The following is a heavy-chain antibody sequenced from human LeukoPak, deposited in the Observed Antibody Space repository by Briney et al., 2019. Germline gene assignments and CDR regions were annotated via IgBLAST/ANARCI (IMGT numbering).Heavy chain of an antibody. D-gene: IGHD3-10*01. CDR2: ISYDGSDK. CDR3: ARGSLLLAPFDP. Sequence: PGRSLRLSCAASGFTFSSHPMHWVRQAPGKGLEWVAVISYDGSDKYYADSVKGRFTISRDNSKNTLYLQMNSLRAEDMAVYYCARGSLLLAPFDPWGQGTLVTVSS. V-gene: IGHV3-30*04. J-gene: IGHJ5*02. CDR1: GFTFSSHP.